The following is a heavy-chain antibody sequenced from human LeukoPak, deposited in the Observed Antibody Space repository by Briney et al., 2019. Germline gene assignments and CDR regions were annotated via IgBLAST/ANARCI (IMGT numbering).Heavy chain of an antibody. CDR3: ARDHRYAFDN. D-gene: IGHD5-12*01. J-gene: IGHJ4*01. Sequence: GGSLRLSCAASGFNFTDYSMNWVRQAPGKGLEWISYIGISSGNTKYADSVKGRFTISRDKARNSLYLQMNSLRVEDTAVYYCARDHRYAFDNWGHGTLVTVSS. V-gene: IGHV3-48*01. CDR2: IGISSGNT. CDR1: GFNFTDYS.